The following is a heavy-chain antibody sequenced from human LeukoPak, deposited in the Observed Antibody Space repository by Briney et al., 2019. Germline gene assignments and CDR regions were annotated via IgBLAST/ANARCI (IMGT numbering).Heavy chain of an antibody. Sequence: SETLSLTCAVYGGSFSGYYWTWIRQPPGKGLEWIGEMNHSGSANYNPSLKSRVTISVDTSKNQCSLRLSSVTAADTAVYYCARWDDDYYYYYMDVWGKGTTVTVSS. J-gene: IGHJ6*03. D-gene: IGHD1-1*01. CDR2: MNHSGSA. V-gene: IGHV4-34*01. CDR1: GGSFSGYY. CDR3: ARWDDDYYYYYMDV.